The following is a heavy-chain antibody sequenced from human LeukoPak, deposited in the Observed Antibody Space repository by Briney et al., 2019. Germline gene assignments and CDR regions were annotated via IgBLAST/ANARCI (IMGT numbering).Heavy chain of an antibody. J-gene: IGHJ4*02. CDR2: IRYDGSNK. Sequence: PGGSLRLSCAASGFTFSSYGMHWVRQAPGKGLEWVAFIRYDGSNKYYADSVKGRFTISRDNSKNTLYLQMNSLRAEDTAVYYCAKDQRGEGRGYSYGERFSGFDYWGQGTLVTVSS. D-gene: IGHD5-18*01. CDR3: AKDQRGEGRGYSYGERFSGFDY. CDR1: GFTFSSYG. V-gene: IGHV3-30*02.